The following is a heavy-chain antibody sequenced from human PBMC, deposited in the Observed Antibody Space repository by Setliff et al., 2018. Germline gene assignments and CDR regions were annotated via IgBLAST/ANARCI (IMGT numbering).Heavy chain of an antibody. CDR3: ARMSGFLYIDV. D-gene: IGHD3-3*01. J-gene: IGHJ6*04. CDR2: VHFTGST. Sequence: PSETLSLTCSVSGDSISSGNFYWTWIRQPPGKGLEWIGYVHFTGSTNYNPSLKSRVTMSVDVSKSQFSLRLSSVTAADTAVYYCARMSGFLYIDVWGKGTTVTVSS. CDR1: GDSISSGNFY. V-gene: IGHV4-61*01.